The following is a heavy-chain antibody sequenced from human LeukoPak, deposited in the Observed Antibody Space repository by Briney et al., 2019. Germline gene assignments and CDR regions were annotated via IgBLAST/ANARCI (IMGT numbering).Heavy chain of an antibody. CDR2: IYYSGST. CDR1: GGSISSYY. J-gene: IGHJ4*02. Sequence: SETLSLTCTVSGGSISSYYWSWIRPPPGKGLEWIGYIYYSGSTNYNPSLKSRVTISVDTSKNQFSLKLSSVTAADTAVYYCARGRSGSSSGWPKRYYFDYWGQGTLVTVSS. D-gene: IGHD6-19*01. V-gene: IGHV4-59*12. CDR3: ARGRSGSSSGWPKRYYFDY.